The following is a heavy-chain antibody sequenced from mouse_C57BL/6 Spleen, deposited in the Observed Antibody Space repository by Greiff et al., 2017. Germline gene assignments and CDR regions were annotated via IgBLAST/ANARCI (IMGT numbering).Heavy chain of an antibody. D-gene: IGHD2-5*01. Sequence: DVQLQESGGGLVKPGGSLKLSCAASGFTFSDYGMHWVRQAPEKGLEWVAYISSGSSTIYYADTVKGRCTISRDNAKNTLFLQMTSLRSGDTAMYYCARYYSNYFDYWGQGTTLTVSS. CDR3: ARYYSNYFDY. V-gene: IGHV5-17*01. J-gene: IGHJ2*01. CDR2: ISSGSSTI. CDR1: GFTFSDYG.